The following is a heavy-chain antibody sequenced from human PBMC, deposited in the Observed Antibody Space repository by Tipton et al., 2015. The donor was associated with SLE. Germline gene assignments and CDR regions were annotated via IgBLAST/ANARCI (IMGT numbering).Heavy chain of an antibody. V-gene: IGHV3-64*02. J-gene: IGHJ4*02. Sequence: GSLRLSCVGSGFTFSNYVIHWFRQAPGKGLEYVSGIGSNGGSTYYADSVKGRFTISRDNSKNTLYLQMNSLRAEDTAVYYCANWGYSGTYGGQGTLVTVSS. D-gene: IGHD1-26*01. CDR1: GFTFSNYV. CDR2: IGSNGGST. CDR3: ANWGYSGTY.